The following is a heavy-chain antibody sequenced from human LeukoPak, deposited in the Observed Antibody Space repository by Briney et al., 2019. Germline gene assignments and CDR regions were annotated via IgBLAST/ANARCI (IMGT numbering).Heavy chain of an antibody. CDR1: GYTFTNYY. J-gene: IGHJ4*02. Sequence: ASVKVSCKASGYTFTNYYMRWVRQGPGLGFEWMGWINPKSGGTSYPQKFQGRLTMTRDTSISTAYMELSRLGSDDTAVYYCVPSANYYYFDCWGQGTLVTVSS. V-gene: IGHV1-2*02. CDR2: INPKSGGT. CDR3: VPSANYYYFDC. D-gene: IGHD4/OR15-4a*01.